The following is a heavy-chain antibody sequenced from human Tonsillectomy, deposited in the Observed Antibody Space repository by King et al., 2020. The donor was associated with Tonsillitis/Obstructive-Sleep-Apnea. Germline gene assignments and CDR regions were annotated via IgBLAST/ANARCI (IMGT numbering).Heavy chain of an antibody. CDR3: ARDPTYMDGYGDFYYYYMDV. CDR2: ISIDGSYK. V-gene: IGHV3-30*04. CDR1: GFTFSSYA. D-gene: IGHD5-18*01. J-gene: IGHJ6*03. Sequence: HVQLVESGGGVVQPGRSLRLSCAASGFTFSSYAMHWVRQAPGKGLEWVAAISIDGSYKDYTDSEKGRFTISRDNSKNTLYLQMISLRAEDTAVYFCARDPTYMDGYGDFYYYYMDVWGKGTTVTVSS.